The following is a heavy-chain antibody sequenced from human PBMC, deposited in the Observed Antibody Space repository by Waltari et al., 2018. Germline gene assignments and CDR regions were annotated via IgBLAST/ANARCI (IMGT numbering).Heavy chain of an antibody. CDR3: AALGPDII. CDR1: GFTFGDYA. J-gene: IGHJ3*02. V-gene: IGHV3-49*03. D-gene: IGHD1-26*01. CDR2: IRSKAYGGTT. Sequence: EVQLVESGGGLVQPGRSLRLSCTASGFTFGDYAMSWFRQAPGKGLEWVGFIRSKAYGGTTEYAASVKGRFTISRDNAKNSFYLQMNSLRADDTAVYFCAALGPDIIWGQGAMVTVSS.